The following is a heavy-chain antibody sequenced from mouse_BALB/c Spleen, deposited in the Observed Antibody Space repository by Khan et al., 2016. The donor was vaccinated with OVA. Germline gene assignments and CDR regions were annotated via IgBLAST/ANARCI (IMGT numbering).Heavy chain of an antibody. V-gene: IGHV3-2*02. CDR3: ASELGRYYAMDY. J-gene: IGHJ4*01. Sequence: EVQLLESGPGLVKPSQSLSLTCTVTGYSITRDYAWNWIRQFPGNKLEWMGYISNSGSTSYNPSLKSRVSITRDTSKNQLFLQLNSVTTEDTATYYCASELGRYYAMDYWGQGTSVTVSS. CDR1: GYSITRDYA. D-gene: IGHD4-1*01. CDR2: ISNSGST.